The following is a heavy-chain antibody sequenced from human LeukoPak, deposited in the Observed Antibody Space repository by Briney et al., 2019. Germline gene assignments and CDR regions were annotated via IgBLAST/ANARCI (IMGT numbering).Heavy chain of an antibody. CDR3: ARGRDSSGYEYYFDY. V-gene: IGHV4-38-2*02. D-gene: IGHD3-22*01. CDR1: GYSISSNYY. Sequence: SETLSLTCTVSGYSISSNYYWGWIRQPPGKGLEWIGSIYHSGSTYYNPSLKSRVTISVDTSKNQLSLKLRSVTAADTAIYYCARGRDSSGYEYYFDYWGQGTLVTVSS. J-gene: IGHJ4*02. CDR2: IYHSGST.